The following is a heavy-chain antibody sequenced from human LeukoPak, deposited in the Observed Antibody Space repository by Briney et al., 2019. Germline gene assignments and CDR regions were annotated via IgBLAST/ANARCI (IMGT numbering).Heavy chain of an antibody. Sequence: ASVKVSCEASGYTFTSYDINWVRQATGQGLEWMGWMNPNSGNTGYAQKFQGRVTMTRDTSTSTVYMELSSLRSEDTAVHYCARSMIRGVTYYFDYWGQGTLVTVSS. D-gene: IGHD3-10*01. CDR3: ARSMIRGVTYYFDY. CDR2: MNPNSGNT. V-gene: IGHV1-8*01. J-gene: IGHJ4*02. CDR1: GYTFTSYD.